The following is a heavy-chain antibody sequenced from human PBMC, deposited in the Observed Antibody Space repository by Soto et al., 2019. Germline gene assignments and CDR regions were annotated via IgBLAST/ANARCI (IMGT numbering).Heavy chain of an antibody. CDR2: ISFDGSDK. D-gene: IGHD1-26*01. V-gene: IGHV3-30*18. CDR1: EFTFSSYG. J-gene: IGHJ5*01. CDR3: AKAGGSYFVIPDS. Sequence: QVQLVESGGGVVQPGRSLRLSCAASEFTFSSYGMHWVRQAPGKGLEWVAVISFDGSDKYYTDSVKGRFAISRDNSKSTLYLQMNSLRGDDTAVYYCAKAGGSYFVIPDSWGQGTLVTVSS.